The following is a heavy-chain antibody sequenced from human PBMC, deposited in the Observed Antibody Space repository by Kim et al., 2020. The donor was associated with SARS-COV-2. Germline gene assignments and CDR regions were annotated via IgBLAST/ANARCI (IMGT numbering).Heavy chain of an antibody. D-gene: IGHD6-13*01. Sequence: GGSLRLSCAASGFTFSSYAMHWVRQAPGKGLEWVAVISYDGSNKYYADSVKGRFTISRDNYKDTLYLQMNSLRAEDTAVYYCARDAFPSPGAGSTGAQRGVCYDDGMDDWGRGATVSV. V-gene: IGHV3-30*04. CDR2: ISYDGSNK. CDR1: GFTFSSYA. CDR3: ARDAFPSPGAGSTGAQRGVCYDDGMDD. J-gene: IGHJ6*02.